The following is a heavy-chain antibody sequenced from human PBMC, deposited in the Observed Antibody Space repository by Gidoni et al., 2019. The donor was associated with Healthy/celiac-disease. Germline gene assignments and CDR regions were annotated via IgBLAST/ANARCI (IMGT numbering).Heavy chain of an antibody. CDR3: TARWYGSGSYYNENWFDP. Sequence: EVQRVESGGGLVQPGRSLRLSCTASGFTLGDYAMSWFRQAPGKGLEWVGFIRSKAYGGTTEYAASVKGRFTISRDDSKSIAYLQMNSLKTEDTAVYYCTARWYGSGSYYNENWFDPWGQGTLVTVSS. J-gene: IGHJ5*02. V-gene: IGHV3-49*03. CDR2: IRSKAYGGTT. CDR1: GFTLGDYA. D-gene: IGHD3-10*01.